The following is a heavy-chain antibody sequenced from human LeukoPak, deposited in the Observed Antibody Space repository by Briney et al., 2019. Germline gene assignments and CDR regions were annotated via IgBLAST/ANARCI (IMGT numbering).Heavy chain of an antibody. CDR2: INANSGTT. V-gene: IGHV3-23*01. Sequence: PGGCLRLSCAASGFAFSFYAMSWLRQPPGKGLEWVSTINANSGTTSYAASVRGRFTISRDNSKNTLYLQVNTLRADDTATYYCAKPISGGLAVTADWFHPWGQGTLVVVSS. D-gene: IGHD6-19*01. J-gene: IGHJ5*01. CDR3: AKPISGGLAVTADWFHP. CDR1: GFAFSFYA.